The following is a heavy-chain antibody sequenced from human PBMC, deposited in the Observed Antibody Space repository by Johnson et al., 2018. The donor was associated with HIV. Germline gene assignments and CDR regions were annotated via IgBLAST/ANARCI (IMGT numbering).Heavy chain of an antibody. CDR3: ARGALGDWVDAFDI. V-gene: IGHV3-30-3*01. J-gene: IGHJ3*02. Sequence: QVQLVESGGGLVQPGGSLRLSCAASRFTFSSYDMHWVRQATGKGLERVALISYDGSNKYYADSVKGRFTISRDTSKNTLYLQMKSLRAEDTAVFYCARGALGDWVDAFDIWGQGTMVTVSS. CDR1: RFTFSSYD. CDR2: ISYDGSNK. D-gene: IGHD3-16*01.